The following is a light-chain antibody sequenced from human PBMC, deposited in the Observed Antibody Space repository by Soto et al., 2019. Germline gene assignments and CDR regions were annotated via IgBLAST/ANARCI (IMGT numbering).Light chain of an antibody. Sequence: EIVLTQSPDTLSLSPGERATLSCRASQSVSGYLGWYQQKPGQAPRLLIYDASNRAYGVPARFRGSGSGTNFTLTIASLEPEDFAVDYGQQRSNWPYLTFGGGTRV. J-gene: IGKJ4*01. CDR1: QSVSGY. CDR3: QQRSNWPYLT. V-gene: IGKV3-11*01. CDR2: DAS.